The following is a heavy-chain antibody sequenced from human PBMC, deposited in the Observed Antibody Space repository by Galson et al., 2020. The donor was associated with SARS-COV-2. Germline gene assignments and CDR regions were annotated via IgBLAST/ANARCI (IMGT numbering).Heavy chain of an antibody. CDR3: AREGIMNTFGGVIAIFGNGMDV. Sequence: PSETLSLTCAVYGGSFSGYYWSWIRQPPGKGLEWIGEINHSGSTNYNPSLKSRVTISVDTSKNQFSLKLSSVTAADTAVYYCAREGIMNTFGGVIAIFGNGMDVWGQGTTVTVSS. CDR1: GGSFSGYY. J-gene: IGHJ6*02. CDR2: INHSGST. D-gene: IGHD3-16*02. V-gene: IGHV4-34*01.